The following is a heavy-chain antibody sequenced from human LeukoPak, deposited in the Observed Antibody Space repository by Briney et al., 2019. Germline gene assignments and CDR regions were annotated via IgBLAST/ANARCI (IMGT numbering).Heavy chain of an antibody. Sequence: GGSLRLSCAASGFTFSNYAMNWVRQAPGKGLEWVSVISGSGGSTYYADSVKGRFTISRDNSKNTLYLQINSLRAEDTAVYYCAKAGWIQLWSWFDPWGQGTLVTVSS. CDR2: ISGSGGST. J-gene: IGHJ5*02. CDR3: AKAGWIQLWSWFDP. V-gene: IGHV3-23*01. CDR1: GFTFSNYA. D-gene: IGHD5-18*01.